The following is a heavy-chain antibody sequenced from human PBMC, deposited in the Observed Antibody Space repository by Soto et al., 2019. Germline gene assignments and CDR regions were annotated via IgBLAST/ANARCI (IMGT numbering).Heavy chain of an antibody. Sequence: QVQLVESGGGVVQPGRSLRLSCAASGFTFSSYGMHWVRQAPGKGLEWVAVISYDGSNKYYADSVKGRFTISRDNSKNPLYLQMNSLRAEDTAVYYCAKGRRFGGAGTPLYGMDVWGQGTTVTVSS. V-gene: IGHV3-30*18. J-gene: IGHJ6*02. CDR3: AKGRRFGGAGTPLYGMDV. CDR1: GFTFSSYG. CDR2: ISYDGSNK. D-gene: IGHD3-10*01.